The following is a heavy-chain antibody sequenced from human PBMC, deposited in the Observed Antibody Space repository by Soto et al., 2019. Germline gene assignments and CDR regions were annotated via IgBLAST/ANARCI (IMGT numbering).Heavy chain of an antibody. CDR1: GGSLSSYY. D-gene: IGHD5-12*01. V-gene: IGHV4-4*07. Sequence: QVQLQESGPGLVKPSETLSLTCTVSGGSLSSYYWSWIRQPAGKGLEWIGRVYTSGRTNYNPSLRSRVTMSVDTSKNHFSLKLNSVTAADTAVYYCARDRPIVATSGYGMDVWGQGTAVTVSS. J-gene: IGHJ6*02. CDR2: VYTSGRT. CDR3: ARDRPIVATSGYGMDV.